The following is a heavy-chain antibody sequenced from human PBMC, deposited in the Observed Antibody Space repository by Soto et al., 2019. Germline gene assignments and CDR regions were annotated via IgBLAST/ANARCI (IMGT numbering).Heavy chain of an antibody. Sequence: EVQLLESGGGLVQPGGSLRLSCAASGFAFSNYAMGWARQAPGKGLEWVSSMPDNGAATFYADSVKGRFTISRDNSRNTLSLQMDSLRAEDTAVYYCAKSLATGTTYLDHWGRGTLVTVSS. V-gene: IGHV3-23*01. D-gene: IGHD1-7*01. CDR2: MPDNGAAT. CDR1: GFAFSNYA. CDR3: AKSLATGTTYLDH. J-gene: IGHJ4*02.